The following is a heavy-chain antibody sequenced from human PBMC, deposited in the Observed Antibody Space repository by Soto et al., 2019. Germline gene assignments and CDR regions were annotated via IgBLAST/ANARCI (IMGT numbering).Heavy chain of an antibody. CDR2: IKQDGSEK. Sequence: GGSLRLSCAASGFTFSSYWMSWVRQAPGKGLEWVANIKQDGSEKYYVDSVKGRFTISRDNAKNSLYLQMNSLRAEDTAVYYCARHFWSGYYNWFDPWGQGTLVTV. J-gene: IGHJ5*02. CDR1: GFTFSSYW. V-gene: IGHV3-7*01. D-gene: IGHD3-3*02. CDR3: ARHFWSGYYNWFDP.